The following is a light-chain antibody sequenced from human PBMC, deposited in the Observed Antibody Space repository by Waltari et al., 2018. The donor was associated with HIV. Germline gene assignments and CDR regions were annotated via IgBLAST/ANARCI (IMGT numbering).Light chain of an antibody. CDR3: SSYAGSNNLV. V-gene: IGLV2-8*01. Sequence: SARNQPLSPTGSPGQSVTISCTGTSSHVGGYQHVSWYQQHPGKAPKTMFYEVSRRPSGVPARFSGSKSCNSASLTVSGLQAEDEADYYCSSYAGSNNLVFGGGTKLTVL. CDR1: SSHVGGYQH. CDR2: EVS. J-gene: IGLJ2*01.